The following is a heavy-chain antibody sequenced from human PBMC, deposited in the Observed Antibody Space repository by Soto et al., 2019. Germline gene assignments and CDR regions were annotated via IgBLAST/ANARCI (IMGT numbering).Heavy chain of an antibody. CDR1: GYTFTSYG. CDR3: ARDWGPHDYGDYSTY. Sequence: QVQLVQSGAEVKKPGASVKVSCKASGYTFTSYGISWVRQAPGQGLEWMGWISAYNGNTNYAQKLQGRVTMTTDTCTSTAYMELRSLRSDDPAVYYCARDWGPHDYGDYSTYWGQGTLVTVSS. J-gene: IGHJ4*02. D-gene: IGHD4-17*01. V-gene: IGHV1-18*01. CDR2: ISAYNGNT.